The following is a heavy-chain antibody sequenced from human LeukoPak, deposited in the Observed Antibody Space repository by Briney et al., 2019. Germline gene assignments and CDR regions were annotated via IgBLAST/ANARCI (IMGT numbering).Heavy chain of an antibody. J-gene: IGHJ4*02. CDR1: GYTFTSYG. Sequence: ASVKVSCKASGYTFTSYGISWVRQAPGQGLEWMGWISAYNGNTNYAQKLQGRVTMTTDTSTSTAYMELRSLRSDDTAVYYCARDPPHYDILTGLYTDYWGQGTLVTVSS. V-gene: IGHV1-18*01. D-gene: IGHD3-9*01. CDR2: ISAYNGNT. CDR3: ARDPPHYDILTGLYTDY.